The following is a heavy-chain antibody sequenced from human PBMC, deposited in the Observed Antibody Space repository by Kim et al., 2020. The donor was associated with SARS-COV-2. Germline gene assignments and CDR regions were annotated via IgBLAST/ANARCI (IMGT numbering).Heavy chain of an antibody. CDR1: GGSISSTSYY. Sequence: SETLSLTCTVSGGSISSTSYYWGWIRQPPGKGLEWIGTIYYSGTTHYNPSLKSRVTISVDRSKNQFSLKLRSVTAADTAVYYCARVRTAMVPRNWFDPWG. V-gene: IGHV4-39*07. J-gene: IGHJ5*02. D-gene: IGHD5-18*01. CDR3: ARVRTAMVPRNWFDP. CDR2: IYYSGTT.